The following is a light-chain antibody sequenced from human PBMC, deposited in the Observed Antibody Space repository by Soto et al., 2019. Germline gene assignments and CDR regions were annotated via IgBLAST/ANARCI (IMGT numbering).Light chain of an antibody. J-gene: IGKJ1*01. CDR3: LQDSNYPWT. CDR2: AAS. Sequence: AIQLTQSPSSLSASVGDRVTITCRASQGIRADLAWCQQKPGKAPNLLIYAASDLHTGVPSRFRGSGSGTDFTRTITNLQAEDFATYYCLQDSNYPWTFGQGTRVETK. V-gene: IGKV1-6*01. CDR1: QGIRAD.